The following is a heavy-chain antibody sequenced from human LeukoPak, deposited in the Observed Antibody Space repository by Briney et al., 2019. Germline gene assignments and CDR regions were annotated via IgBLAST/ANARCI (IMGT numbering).Heavy chain of an antibody. CDR1: GGSVSSYY. CDR2: IFTSGST. D-gene: IGHD4-17*01. V-gene: IGHV4-4*07. CDR3: ARSTVTTYLDYFDY. Sequence: SETLSLTCTVSGGSVSSYYWSWIRQLAGKGLEWIGRIFTSGSTNYNPSLKSRVTMSVDTSKNQFSLKLSSVTAADTAVYYCARSTVTTYLDYFDYWGQGTLVTVSS. J-gene: IGHJ4*02.